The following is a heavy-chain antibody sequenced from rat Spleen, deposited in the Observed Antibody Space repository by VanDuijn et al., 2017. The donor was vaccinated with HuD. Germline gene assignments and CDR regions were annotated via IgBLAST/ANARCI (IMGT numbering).Heavy chain of an antibody. CDR1: GFSLTSYG. Sequence: VQLQESGPGLVQPSQTLSLTCTVSGFSLTSYGVSWVRQPPGKGLEWMGGIWGDGSTNYNSALKSRLSISRDTAKSQVFLKMNSLQTEDTAIYFCTRTGITTPYWGQGVMVTVSS. J-gene: IGHJ2*01. D-gene: IGHD1-4*01. V-gene: IGHV2-13*01. CDR3: TRTGITTPY. CDR2: IWGDGST.